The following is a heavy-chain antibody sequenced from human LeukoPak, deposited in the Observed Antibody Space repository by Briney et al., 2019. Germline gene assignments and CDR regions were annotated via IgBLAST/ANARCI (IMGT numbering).Heavy chain of an antibody. J-gene: IGHJ4*02. CDR1: GFTVSNNY. Sequence: PGGSLRLSCAASGFTVSNNYMSWVRQAPGKGLGWVSVIYSGGSTYYADSVKGRFTISRDNSKNTLYLQMNSLRLEDTAVYYCARQQVVQSFDYWGQGTLVTVSS. D-gene: IGHD6-13*01. V-gene: IGHV3-66*04. CDR2: IYSGGST. CDR3: ARQQVVQSFDY.